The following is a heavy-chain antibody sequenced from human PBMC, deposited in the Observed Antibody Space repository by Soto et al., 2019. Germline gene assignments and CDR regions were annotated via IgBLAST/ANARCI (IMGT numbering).Heavy chain of an antibody. V-gene: IGHV3-23*01. D-gene: IGHD6-13*01. J-gene: IGHJ6*02. CDR1: GFTFSSYA. CDR2: ISGSGGST. CDR3: AKDLRISVAAAGKAYYYYYGMDV. Sequence: EVQLLESGGGLVQPGGSLRLSCAASGFTFSSYAMSWVRQAPGKGLEWVSAISGSGGSTYYADSVKGRFTISRDNSKNTLYLQMNSLRAEDTAVYYCAKDLRISVAAAGKAYYYYYGMDVWGQGTTVTVSS.